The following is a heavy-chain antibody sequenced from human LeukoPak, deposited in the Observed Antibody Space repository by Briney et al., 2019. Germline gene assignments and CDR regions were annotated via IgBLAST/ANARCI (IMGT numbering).Heavy chain of an antibody. J-gene: IGHJ4*02. CDR1: EFTSGSYS. Sequence: PGGSLRLSCVASEFTSGSYSMSWVRQAPGKGLEWVASIKHDGREKHYLDSVKGRFAISRDNTKNSLYLQINSLRAEDAAVYYCARGRVDSNYSHLDSWGQGTLVTVSS. CDR3: ARGRVDSNYSHLDS. D-gene: IGHD5-24*01. CDR2: IKHDGREK. V-gene: IGHV3-7*01.